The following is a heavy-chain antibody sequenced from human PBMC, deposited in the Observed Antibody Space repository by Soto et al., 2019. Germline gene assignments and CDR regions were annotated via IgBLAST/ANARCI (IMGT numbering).Heavy chain of an antibody. CDR2: IYPGDSDT. CDR1: GYNFTSYW. J-gene: IGHJ4*01. D-gene: IGHD2-2*01. Sequence: GESLEVSCKASGYNFTSYWIAWVRRIPGKGLEWMGIIYPGDSDTRYSPSFQGQVTISADKSINTAFLQWSSLRASDTAMYYCARPKDIVVVRDLGGPCDFWGHGNRVSVSS. V-gene: IGHV5-51*01. CDR3: ARPKDIVVVRDLGGPCDF.